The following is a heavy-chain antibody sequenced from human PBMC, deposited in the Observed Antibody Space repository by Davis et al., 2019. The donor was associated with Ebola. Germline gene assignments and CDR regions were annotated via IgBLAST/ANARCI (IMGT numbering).Heavy chain of an antibody. Sequence: AASVKVSCKASGYTFTSYGISWVRQAPGQGLEWVGWISAYDDKTRYAQKMQGRVIMNIDTSTTTVYMELRDLRPDDTAVYYCARDMNHHGFWDCGHWGQGTLVTVSS. CDR2: ISAYDDKT. D-gene: IGHD3/OR15-3a*01. V-gene: IGHV1-18*01. J-gene: IGHJ4*02. CDR3: ARDMNHHGFWDCGH. CDR1: GYTFTSYG.